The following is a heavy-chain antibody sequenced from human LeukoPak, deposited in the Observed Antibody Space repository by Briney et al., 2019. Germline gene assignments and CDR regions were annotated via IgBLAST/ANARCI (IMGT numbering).Heavy chain of an antibody. Sequence: PGGSLRLSCAASGFTFSSYGMHWVRQAPGKGLEWVAFIRYDGSNKYYADSVKGRFTISRDNSKNTLYLQMNSLRAEDTAVYYCARDDLQLVRRLGGSTEYYYYYMDVWGKGTTVTVSS. CDR2: IRYDGSNK. CDR3: ARDDLQLVRRLGGSTEYYYYYMDV. D-gene: IGHD6-13*01. V-gene: IGHV3-30*02. J-gene: IGHJ6*03. CDR1: GFTFSSYG.